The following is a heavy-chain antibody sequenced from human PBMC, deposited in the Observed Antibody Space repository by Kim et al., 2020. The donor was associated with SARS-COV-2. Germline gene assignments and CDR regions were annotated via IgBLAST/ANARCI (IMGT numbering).Heavy chain of an antibody. CDR3: ARDDGSLGQWLFPYYYYGMDV. D-gene: IGHD6-19*01. CDR2: ISYDGSNK. CDR1: GFTFSSYA. V-gene: IGHV3-30*04. Sequence: GGSLRLSCAASGFTFSSYAMHWVRQAPGKGLEWVAVISYDGSNKYYADSVKGRFTISRDNSKNTLYLQMNSLRAEDTAVYYCARDDGSLGQWLFPYYYYGMDVWGQGTTVTVSS. J-gene: IGHJ6*02.